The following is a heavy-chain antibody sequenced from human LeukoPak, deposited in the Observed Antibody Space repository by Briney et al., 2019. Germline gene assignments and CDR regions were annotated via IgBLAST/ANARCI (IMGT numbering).Heavy chain of an antibody. CDR3: ARGRFTMVRRVRSYYMDV. D-gene: IGHD3-10*01. Sequence: ASVKVSCKASGGTFSSYAISWVRQAPGQGLEWMGIINPSGGSTSYAQKFQGRVTMTRDMSTSTVYMELSSLRSEDTAVYYCARGRFTMVRRVRSYYMDVWGKGTTVTVSS. CDR2: INPSGGST. CDR1: GGTFSSYA. J-gene: IGHJ6*03. V-gene: IGHV1-46*01.